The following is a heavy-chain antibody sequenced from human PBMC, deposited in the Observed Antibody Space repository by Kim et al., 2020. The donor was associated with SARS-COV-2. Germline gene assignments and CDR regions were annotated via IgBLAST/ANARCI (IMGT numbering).Heavy chain of an antibody. J-gene: IGHJ4*02. Sequence: GGSLRLSCAASGFTFSSYGMHWVRQAPGKGLEWVAVISYDGSNKYYADSVKGRFTISRDNSKNTLYLQMNSLRAEDTAVYYCARVVLLWFGEFIGPVDYWGQGTLVTVSS. D-gene: IGHD3-10*01. V-gene: IGHV3-33*05. CDR2: ISYDGSNK. CDR1: GFTFSSYG. CDR3: ARVVLLWFGEFIGPVDY.